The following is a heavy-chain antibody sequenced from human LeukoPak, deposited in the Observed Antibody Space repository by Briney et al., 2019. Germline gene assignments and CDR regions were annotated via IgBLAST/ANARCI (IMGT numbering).Heavy chain of an antibody. D-gene: IGHD3-10*01. CDR2: IYTSGST. Sequence: SETLSLTCTVSGGSISSYYWSWIRQPPGKGLEWIGYIYTSGSTYYNPSLKSRVTISVDTSKNQFSLKLSSVTAADTAVYYCARQGDYYGSGDHFDYWGQGTLVTVSS. J-gene: IGHJ4*02. CDR3: ARQGDYYGSGDHFDY. V-gene: IGHV4-4*09. CDR1: GGSISSYY.